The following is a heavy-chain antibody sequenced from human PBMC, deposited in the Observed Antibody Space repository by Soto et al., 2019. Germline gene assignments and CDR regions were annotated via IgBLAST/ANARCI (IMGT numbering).Heavy chain of an antibody. D-gene: IGHD5-18*01. CDR3: EKLGGGYIFGPYLDY. CDR1: GYTFTIYT. CDR2: INTGNGNT. Sequence: QVQIVQAGAEVKKPGASVTVSCKTSGYTFTIYTIHWVRQAPGQRLEWMGWINTGNGNTKYSQRFHGRVTMSRDTSTSTADMELSSRTSEDTAVYYWEKLGGGYIFGPYLDYWGQGTLVTVSS. J-gene: IGHJ4*02. V-gene: IGHV1-3*04.